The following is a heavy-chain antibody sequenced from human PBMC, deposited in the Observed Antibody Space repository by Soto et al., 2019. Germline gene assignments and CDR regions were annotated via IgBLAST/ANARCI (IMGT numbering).Heavy chain of an antibody. Sequence: QVQLQESGPGLVKPSQTLSLTCTVSGGSISSGDYYWSWIRQPPGKGLEWIGYIYYSGSTYYNPSLKSRVTIAVDTSKNQCSLKLSSVTAADAAVYYCARVTRYRVPVFDYWGQGTLVTVSS. D-gene: IGHD4-4*01. CDR3: ARVTRYRVPVFDY. CDR2: IYYSGST. J-gene: IGHJ4*02. CDR1: GGSISSGDYY. V-gene: IGHV4-30-4*01.